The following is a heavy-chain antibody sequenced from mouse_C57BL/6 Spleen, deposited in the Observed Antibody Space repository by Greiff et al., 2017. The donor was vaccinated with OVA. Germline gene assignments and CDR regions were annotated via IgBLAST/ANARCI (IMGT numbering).Heavy chain of an antibody. CDR1: GFSFNTYA. J-gene: IGHJ3*01. CDR2: IRSKSNNYAT. CDR3: VRRGYGSSSFAY. Sequence: DVMLVESGGGLVQPKGSLKLSCAASGFSFNTYAMNWVRQAPGKGLEWVARIRSKSNNYATYYADSVKDRFTISRDDSESMLYLQMNNLKTEDTAMYYCVRRGYGSSSFAYWGQGTLVTVSA. V-gene: IGHV10-1*01. D-gene: IGHD1-1*01.